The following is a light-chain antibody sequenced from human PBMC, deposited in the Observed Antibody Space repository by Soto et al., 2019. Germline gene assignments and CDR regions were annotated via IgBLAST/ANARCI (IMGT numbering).Light chain of an antibody. CDR1: SSDVGAYNY. V-gene: IGLV2-23*01. CDR2: EGS. Sequence: QSALTQPASVSGSPGQSITVSCTGTSSDVGAYNYVSWYQQHPGKAPKLIIYEGSKRPSGVSNRFSGSKSGNTASLTISGLQAEDEADYYCCSYAGSSTPVVFGGGTKVTVL. CDR3: CSYAGSSTPVV. J-gene: IGLJ2*01.